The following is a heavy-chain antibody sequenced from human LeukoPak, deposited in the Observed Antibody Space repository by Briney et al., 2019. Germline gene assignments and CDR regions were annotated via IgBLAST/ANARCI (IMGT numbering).Heavy chain of an antibody. D-gene: IGHD2-2*01. CDR2: ISAYNGNT. CDR3: ARHDCSSTSCNNWFDP. J-gene: IGHJ5*02. CDR1: GYTFTSYG. V-gene: IGHV1-18*01. Sequence: ASVKVSCKASGYTFTSYGISWVRQAPGQGLEWMGWISAYNGNTNYARKLQGRVTMTTDTSTSTAYMELRSLRSDDTAVYYCARHDCSSTSCNNWFDPWGQGTLVTVSS.